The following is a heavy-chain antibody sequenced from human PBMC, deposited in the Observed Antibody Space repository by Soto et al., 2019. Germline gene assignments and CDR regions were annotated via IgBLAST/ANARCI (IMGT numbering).Heavy chain of an antibody. Sequence: GGSLRLSCEVSGFTFSNFAMHWVRQPPGKGLEWIAFISNSGSTRDYADSVKGRFTISRDDARNSVYLQMNSLRDEDTAVYYCARVDFDSPAYNTDHWGQGTLVTVSS. V-gene: IGHV3-48*02. CDR1: GFTFSNFA. CDR3: ARVDFDSPAYNTDH. J-gene: IGHJ5*02. D-gene: IGHD3-22*01. CDR2: ISNSGSTR.